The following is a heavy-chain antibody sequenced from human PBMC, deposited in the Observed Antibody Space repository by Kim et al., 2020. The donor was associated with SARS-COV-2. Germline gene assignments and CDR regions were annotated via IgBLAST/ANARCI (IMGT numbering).Heavy chain of an antibody. Sequence: PDSVKGRFTISRENAKNSLYVQMNSLRAGDSAVYYCVRGEITGDSGMDYWGQGTTVTVSS. D-gene: IGHD2-21*01. CDR3: VRGEITGDSGMDY. V-gene: IGHV3-13*01. J-gene: IGHJ6*02.